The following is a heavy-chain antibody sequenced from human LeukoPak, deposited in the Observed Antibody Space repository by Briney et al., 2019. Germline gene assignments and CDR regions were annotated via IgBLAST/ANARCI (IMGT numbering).Heavy chain of an antibody. CDR2: FNHSGST. J-gene: IGHJ6*03. V-gene: IGHV4-34*01. D-gene: IGHD2-15*01. CDR1: GGLLSGYY. CDR3: ASGSRSSGGSCYMDV. Sequence: SDTLSLTCAVYGGLLSGYYWRWIRQPPEKGLEWTIEFNHSGSTNYNPSLKSRVTISVDTSKNQFSLKLSSVTAADTAVYYCASGSRSSGGSCYMDVWGKGTTVTVSS.